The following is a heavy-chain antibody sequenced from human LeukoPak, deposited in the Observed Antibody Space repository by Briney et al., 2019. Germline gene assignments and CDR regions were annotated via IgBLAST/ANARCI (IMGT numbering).Heavy chain of an antibody. CDR3: ARDPIDDYGDYVSDY. CDR1: GGSISSYY. J-gene: IGHJ4*02. CDR2: IYYSGST. D-gene: IGHD4-17*01. Sequence: SETLSLTCSVSGGSISSYYWSRIRQPPGKGLEWIGYIYYSGSTNYNPSLKSRVTISVDTSKNQFSLKLSSVTAADTAVYYCARDPIDDYGDYVSDYWGQGTLVTVSS. V-gene: IGHV4-59*01.